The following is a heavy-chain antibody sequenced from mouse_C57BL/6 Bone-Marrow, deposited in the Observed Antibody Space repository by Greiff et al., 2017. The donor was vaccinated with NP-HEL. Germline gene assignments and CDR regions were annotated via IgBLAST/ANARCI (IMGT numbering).Heavy chain of an antibody. D-gene: IGHD2-4*01. Sequence: QVQLQQSGPELVKPGASVKISCKASGYAFSSSWMNWVKQRPGQGLEWIGRIYPGDGDTNYNGKFKGKATLTADKSSSTAYMQLSSLTSEDSAVYFCARKIYDYDGVDYWGQGTTLTVSS. CDR2: IYPGDGDT. J-gene: IGHJ2*01. CDR1: GYAFSSSW. CDR3: ARKIYDYDGVDY. V-gene: IGHV1-82*01.